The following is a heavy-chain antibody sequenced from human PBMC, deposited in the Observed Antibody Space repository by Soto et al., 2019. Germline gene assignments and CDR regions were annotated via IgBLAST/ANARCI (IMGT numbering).Heavy chain of an antibody. V-gene: IGHV4-34*01. CDR2: INHIGST. CDR3: ARGNRHLYCSGGSCLADFDY. J-gene: IGHJ4*02. D-gene: IGHD2-15*01. Sequence: QVQLQQWGAGLLKPSETLSLTCAVYGGSFSGYYWSWIRQPPGKGLEWIGEINHIGSTNYNPSLKSRVTISVDTSKNQFSLKLSSVTAADTAVYYCARGNRHLYCSGGSCLADFDYWGQGTLVTVSS. CDR1: GGSFSGYY.